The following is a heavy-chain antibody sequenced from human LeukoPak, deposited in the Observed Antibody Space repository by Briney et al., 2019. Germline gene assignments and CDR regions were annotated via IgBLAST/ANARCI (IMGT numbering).Heavy chain of an antibody. CDR1: GFTFSSYA. CDR3: ARAGAGSSWFSDAFDI. J-gene: IGHJ3*02. D-gene: IGHD6-13*01. CDR2: ISSSSSYT. Sequence: GRSLRLSCAASGFTFSSYAMHWVRQAPGKGLEWVSYISSSSSYTNYADSVKGRFTISRDNAKNSLYLQMNSLRAEDTAVYYCARAGAGSSWFSDAFDIWGQGTMVTVSS. V-gene: IGHV3-21*05.